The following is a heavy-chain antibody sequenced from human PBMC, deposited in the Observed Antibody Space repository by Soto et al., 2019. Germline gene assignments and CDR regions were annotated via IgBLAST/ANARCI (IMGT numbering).Heavy chain of an antibody. CDR1: GFTFSSYA. Sequence: GGSLRLSCAASGFTFSSYAMHWVRQAPGKGLEWVAVISYDGSNKYYADSVKGRFTISRDNSKNTLYLQMNSLRAEDTAVYYCARGGYCSSTSCCRYGRDVWGQGTTVTVSS. CDR3: ARGGYCSSTSCCRYGRDV. J-gene: IGHJ6*02. CDR2: ISYDGSNK. D-gene: IGHD2-2*03. V-gene: IGHV3-30*04.